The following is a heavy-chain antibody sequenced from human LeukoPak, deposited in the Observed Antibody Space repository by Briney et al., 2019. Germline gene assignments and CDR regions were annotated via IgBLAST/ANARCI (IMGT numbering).Heavy chain of an antibody. Sequence: GGSLRLSCAASGFTFSSYGMSWVRQAPGKGLEWVAFIRHDGSNKYYADSVKGRFTISRDNAKNSLYLQMNTLRAEDTAVYYCVRSYYYDNSGYYYKPFDYWGQGTLVTVSS. V-gene: IGHV3-30*02. D-gene: IGHD3-22*01. CDR1: GFTFSSYG. CDR3: VRSYYYDNSGYYYKPFDY. J-gene: IGHJ4*02. CDR2: IRHDGSNK.